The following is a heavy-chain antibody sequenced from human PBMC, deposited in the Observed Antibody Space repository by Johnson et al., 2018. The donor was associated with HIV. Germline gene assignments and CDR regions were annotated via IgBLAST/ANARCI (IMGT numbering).Heavy chain of an antibody. D-gene: IGHD3-10*01. J-gene: IGHJ3*02. CDR3: AKVSGGGIVRWDI. CDR1: GFTFKTYW. CDR2: INQDGTEK. Sequence: MLLVESGGGLVQPGGSLRLSCTSSGFTFKTYWMSWVRQAPGSGLEWVANINQDGTEKYYVDSLRGRFTISRDNAKNSLYLQMNSLRAEDTAVYYCAKVSGGGIVRWDIWGQGTMVTVSS. V-gene: IGHV3-7*01.